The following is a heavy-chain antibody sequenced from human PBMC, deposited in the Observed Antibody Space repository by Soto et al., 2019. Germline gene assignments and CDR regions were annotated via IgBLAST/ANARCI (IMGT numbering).Heavy chain of an antibody. D-gene: IGHD3-3*02. CDR2: ISSGSTYI. Sequence: EVQLVESGGGLAQPGGSLRLSCAASGFTFSSYSMHWARQAPGNGLEWVSSISSGSTYIYYADSVKGRFTISRDNAKNSLYLKLNSLRAEDTAVYYCARCPRHIFGLIIYFDYWGQGTLVTVSS. CDR1: GFTFSSYS. V-gene: IGHV3-21*01. J-gene: IGHJ4*02. CDR3: ARCPRHIFGLIIYFDY.